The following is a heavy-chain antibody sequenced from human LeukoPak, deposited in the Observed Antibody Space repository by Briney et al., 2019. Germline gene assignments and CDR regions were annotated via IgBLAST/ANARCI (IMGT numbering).Heavy chain of an antibody. CDR1: GGSVSGYY. V-gene: IGHV4-4*07. CDR2: IYSTGST. J-gene: IGHJ4*02. D-gene: IGHD5-18*01. CDR3: ARDLGGYNYGYSFDY. Sequence: SETLSLTCTVSGGSVSGYYWNWIRQPAGRGLEWIGRIYSTGSTNYNPSLKSRVTMSVDTSKNQFSLKLFSVTAADTAVYYCARDLGGYNYGYSFDYWGQRTLVTVSS.